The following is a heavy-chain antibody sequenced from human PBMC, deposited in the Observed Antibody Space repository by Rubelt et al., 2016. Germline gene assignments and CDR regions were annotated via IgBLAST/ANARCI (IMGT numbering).Heavy chain of an antibody. J-gene: IGHJ3*02. V-gene: IGHV4-59*12. D-gene: IGHD2-21*01. Sequence: QVQLQESGPGLVKPSETLSLTCTVSGGSISSYYWSWIRQPPGKGLEWIGYIYYSGSTNYNPSLKSRVTISVDTSKNQFSRTRCSVTAADTAVYYCAASAVSISAFDIWGQGTMVTVSS. CDR1: GGSISSYY. CDR2: IYYSGST. CDR3: AASAVSISAFDI.